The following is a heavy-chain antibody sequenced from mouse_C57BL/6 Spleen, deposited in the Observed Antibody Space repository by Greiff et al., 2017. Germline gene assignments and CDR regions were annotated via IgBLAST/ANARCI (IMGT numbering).Heavy chain of an antibody. CDR3: ARSYYSNLDY. V-gene: IGHV1-7*01. CDR2: INPSSGYT. J-gene: IGHJ2*01. CDR1: GYTFTSYW. Sequence: QVQLQQSGAELAKPGASVKLSCKASGYTFTSYWMHWVKQRPGQGLEWFGYINPSSGYTKYNQKFKVKATLTADKSSSTAYMQLSSLTYEDSAVYYCARSYYSNLDYWGQGTTLTVSS. D-gene: IGHD2-5*01.